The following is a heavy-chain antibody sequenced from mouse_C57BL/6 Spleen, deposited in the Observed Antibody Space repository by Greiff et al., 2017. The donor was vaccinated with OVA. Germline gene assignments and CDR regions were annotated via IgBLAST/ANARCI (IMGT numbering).Heavy chain of an antibody. Sequence: QVQLQQSGPELVKPGASVKSSCKASGYTFTSYDINWVKQRPGQGLEWIGWIYPRDGSTKYNEKFKGKATLTVDTSSSTAYMELHSLTSEDSAVYFCARGDGSSYVAWFAYWGQGTLVTVSA. CDR3: ARGDGSSYVAWFAY. D-gene: IGHD1-1*01. V-gene: IGHV1-85*01. CDR1: GYTFTSYD. J-gene: IGHJ3*01. CDR2: IYPRDGST.